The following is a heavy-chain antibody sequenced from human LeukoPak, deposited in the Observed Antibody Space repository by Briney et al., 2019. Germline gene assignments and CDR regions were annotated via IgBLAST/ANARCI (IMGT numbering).Heavy chain of an antibody. CDR1: GYTFTSYD. D-gene: IGHD3-3*01. Sequence: APVKVSCKASGYTFTSYDVNWVRQATGQGPEWIGWMNPSTGNTGYAQKFQGRVTMTRNTSISTAYMELSSLRSEDTAVYYCARGRDFWSGTKNCFDPWGQGTLVTVSS. CDR3: ARGRDFWSGTKNCFDP. V-gene: IGHV1-8*01. CDR2: MNPSTGNT. J-gene: IGHJ5*02.